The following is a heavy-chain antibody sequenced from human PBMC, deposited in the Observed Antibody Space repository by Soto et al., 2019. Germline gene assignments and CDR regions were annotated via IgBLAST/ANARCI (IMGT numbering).Heavy chain of an antibody. CDR2: IIPIFGTA. V-gene: IGHV1-69*01. CDR3: ARGRTQGYSSGWYGRYYFDY. Sequence: QVQLVQSGAEVKKPGSSVKVSCKASGGTFSSYAISWVRQAPGQGLEWMGGIIPIFGTANYAQKFQGRVTITADESTSTAYMELSSLRSEDTAVYYCARGRTQGYSSGWYGRYYFDYWGQGTLVTVSS. D-gene: IGHD6-19*01. CDR1: GGTFSSYA. J-gene: IGHJ4*02.